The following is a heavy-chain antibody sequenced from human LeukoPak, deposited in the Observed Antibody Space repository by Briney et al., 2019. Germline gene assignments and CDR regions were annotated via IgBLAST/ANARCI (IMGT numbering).Heavy chain of an antibody. J-gene: IGHJ5*02. Sequence: KPSETLSLTCAVYGGSFSGYYWNWIRQPPGKGLEWIGEINHSGSTSYNPSLKSRVTISVDTSKNQFSLKLSSVTAADTAVYYCARGPRIAVAGRRSWFDPWGQGTLVSVSS. D-gene: IGHD6-19*01. CDR1: GGSFSGYY. CDR2: INHSGST. V-gene: IGHV4-34*01. CDR3: ARGPRIAVAGRRSWFDP.